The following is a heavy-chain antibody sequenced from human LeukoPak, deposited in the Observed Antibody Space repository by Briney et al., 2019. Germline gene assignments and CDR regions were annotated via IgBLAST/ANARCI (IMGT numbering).Heavy chain of an antibody. CDR1: GXXXXSYX. Sequence: GGSLRLSCAASGXXXXSYXXSWVRXAXXXXXXXVSAISGSGGSTYYADSVKGRFTISRDNSKNTLYLQMNSLRAEDTAVYYCAKPASITMIVVVNWGQGTLVTVSS. J-gene: IGHJ4*02. D-gene: IGHD3-22*01. CDR2: ISGSGGST. V-gene: IGHV3-23*01. CDR3: AKPASITMIVVVN.